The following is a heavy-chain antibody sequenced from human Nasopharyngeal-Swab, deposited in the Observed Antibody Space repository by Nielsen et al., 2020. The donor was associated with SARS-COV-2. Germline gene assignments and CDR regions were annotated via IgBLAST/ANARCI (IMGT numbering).Heavy chain of an antibody. CDR2: ISYDGSNK. J-gene: IGHJ5*02. D-gene: IGHD2-15*01. CDR1: GFTFSRCG. CDR3: ARERVAWIVVVVAGREFDP. Sequence: GESLKISCAASGFTFSRCGMHWVRQAPGKGLEWVAVISYDGSNKYYADSVKGRFTISRDNSKNTLYLQMNSLRAEDTAVYYCARERVAWIVVVVAGREFDPWGQGTLVTVSS. V-gene: IGHV3-30*19.